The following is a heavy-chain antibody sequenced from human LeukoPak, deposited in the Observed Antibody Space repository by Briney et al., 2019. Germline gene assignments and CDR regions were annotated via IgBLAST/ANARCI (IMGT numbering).Heavy chain of an antibody. CDR2: MSGSGGST. Sequence: PGGSLRLPCAASGFTFSIYAMSWVRQAPGKGLEWVSGMSGSGGSTYYADSVKGRFTISRDNSKNTLYLQMNTLRAEDTAVYYCAKDREYSYVYDAFDIWGQGTLVTVSS. D-gene: IGHD3-16*01. V-gene: IGHV3-23*01. J-gene: IGHJ3*02. CDR3: AKDREYSYVYDAFDI. CDR1: GFTFSIYA.